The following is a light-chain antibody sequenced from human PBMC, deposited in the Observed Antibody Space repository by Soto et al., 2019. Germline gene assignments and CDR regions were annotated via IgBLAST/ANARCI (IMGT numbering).Light chain of an antibody. V-gene: IGLV1-44*01. CDR1: DSNIGRYT. J-gene: IGLJ3*02. CDR3: ATWDASLKGVL. CDR2: NNY. Sequence: QSVLTQPPSASGTPGQRVTISCFGGDSNIGRYTVNWYQHLPGAAPRLLIYNNYHRPSRVPDRFSGSQSDASASLAISGLQSEDEGYYYCATWDASLKGVLFGGGTQLTVL.